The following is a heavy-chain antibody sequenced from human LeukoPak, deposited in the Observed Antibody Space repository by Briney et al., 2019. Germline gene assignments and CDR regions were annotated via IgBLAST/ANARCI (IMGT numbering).Heavy chain of an antibody. D-gene: IGHD3-3*01. Sequence: HAGGSLRLSCAASGFTFSSYWMHWVRQAPGKGLVWVSRINTDGSSTSYADSVKGRFTISRDNAKNTLYLQMNSLRAEDTAVYYCARMYYDFWSGYHYYYYMDVWGKGTTVTVSS. CDR3: ARMYYDFWSGYHYYYYMDV. CDR2: INTDGSST. J-gene: IGHJ6*03. CDR1: GFTFSSYW. V-gene: IGHV3-74*01.